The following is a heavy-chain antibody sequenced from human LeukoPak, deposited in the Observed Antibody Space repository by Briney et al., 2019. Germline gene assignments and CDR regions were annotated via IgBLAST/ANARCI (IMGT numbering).Heavy chain of an antibody. D-gene: IGHD6-13*01. J-gene: IGHJ4*02. Sequence: GGSLRLSCAASRFTFSDYYMSWIRQAPGKGLEWVSYISTSGSTIYYADSVKGRFTISRDNAKNSLYLQMNSLRAEDTAVYYCAREPSAAQIYYFDYWGQGTLVTVSS. CDR2: ISTSGSTI. CDR1: RFTFSDYY. CDR3: AREPSAAQIYYFDY. V-gene: IGHV3-11*04.